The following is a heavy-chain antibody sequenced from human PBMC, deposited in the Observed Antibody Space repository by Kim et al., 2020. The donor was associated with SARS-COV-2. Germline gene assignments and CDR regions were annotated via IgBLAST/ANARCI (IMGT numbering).Heavy chain of an antibody. CDR3: ARQVTMIVVGSEYYFDY. CDR1: GYSFTSYW. Sequence: GESLKISCKGSGYSFTSYWIGWVRQMPGKGLEWMGIIYPGDSDTRYSPSFQGQVTISADKSISTAYLQWSSLKASDTAMYYCARQVTMIVVGSEYYFDYWGQGTLVTVSS. J-gene: IGHJ4*02. CDR2: IYPGDSDT. D-gene: IGHD3-22*01. V-gene: IGHV5-51*01.